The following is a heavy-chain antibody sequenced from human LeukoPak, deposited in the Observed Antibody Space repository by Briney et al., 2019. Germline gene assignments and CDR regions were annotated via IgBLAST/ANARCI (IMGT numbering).Heavy chain of an antibody. CDR3: LTVRKYLRVGWNSNFDY. J-gene: IGHJ4*02. CDR2: ISGRAGTT. D-gene: IGHD1-7*01. V-gene: IGHV3-23*01. Sequence: QPGGSLRLSCAASGFTFSNYGMHWVRQAPGKGLEWVSAISGRAGTTYYADSVKGRFTISRDNSKNTLYLQMNSLRAEDTAVYYCLTVRKYLRVGWNSNFDYWGQGTLVTVSS. CDR1: GFTFSNYG.